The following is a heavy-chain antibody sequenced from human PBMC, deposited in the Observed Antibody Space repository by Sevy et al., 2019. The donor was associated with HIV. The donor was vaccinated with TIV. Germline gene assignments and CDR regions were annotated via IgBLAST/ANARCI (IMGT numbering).Heavy chain of an antibody. D-gene: IGHD2-15*01. CDR1: GGSISSYY. J-gene: IGHJ5*02. V-gene: IGHV4-59*01. CDR2: IYYSGST. Sequence: SETLSLTCTVSGGSISSYYWSWIRQPPGKGLEWIGYIYYSGSTNYNPSLKSRFTISVDTSKNQFSLKRRAVTVTDTALYYCARDAAYCSGGSCYSMSWFGPWGQGTLVTVSS. CDR3: ARDAAYCSGGSCYSMSWFGP.